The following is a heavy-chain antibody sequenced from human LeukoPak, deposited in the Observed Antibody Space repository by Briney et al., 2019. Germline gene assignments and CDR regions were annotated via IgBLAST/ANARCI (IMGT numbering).Heavy chain of an antibody. D-gene: IGHD5-12*01. CDR1: GFTFSSYN. CDR3: ARESYTGFDLEAFDS. Sequence: GGSLRLPCTVSGFTFSSYNMNWVRQAPGKGLEWVSSITTSSSSIYYADSVKGRFTVSRDNAKSSLYLQMNSLRVEDTAVYHCARESYTGFDLEAFDSWGQGTLVTVSS. CDR2: ITTSSSSI. J-gene: IGHJ4*02. V-gene: IGHV3-21*06.